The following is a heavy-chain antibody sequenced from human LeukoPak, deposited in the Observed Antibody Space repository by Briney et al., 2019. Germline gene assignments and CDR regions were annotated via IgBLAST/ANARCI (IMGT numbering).Heavy chain of an antibody. CDR3: TVVNYGSGSYPLGY. Sequence: GGSLRLSCAASGFTFSSYGMHWVRQAPGKGLEWVGRIKNKPDGGTTDYAAPVQGRFTISRDDSKNTLSLQMNSLKAEDTAVYYCTVVNYGSGSYPLGYWGQGTLVTVSS. J-gene: IGHJ4*02. CDR2: IKNKPDGGTT. D-gene: IGHD3-10*01. V-gene: IGHV3-15*01. CDR1: GFTFSSYG.